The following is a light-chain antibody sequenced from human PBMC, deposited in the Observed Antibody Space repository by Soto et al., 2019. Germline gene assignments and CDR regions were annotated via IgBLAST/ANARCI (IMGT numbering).Light chain of an antibody. J-gene: IGKJ4*01. CDR2: DAS. CDR3: QQYEDLPLT. Sequence: DIQLTQSPPSLSASVGDRVTITCQASQDINNYLNWYQQKPGKAPKLLIFDASSVETGVPSRFSRSGSGTHFTFTISSLEPEDIATYHCQQYEDLPLTFGGGTRVELK. CDR1: QDINNY. V-gene: IGKV1-33*01.